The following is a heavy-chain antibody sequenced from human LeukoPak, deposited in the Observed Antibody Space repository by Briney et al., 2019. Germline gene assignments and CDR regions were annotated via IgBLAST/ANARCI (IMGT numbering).Heavy chain of an antibody. CDR1: GYTFTGYY. Sequence: ASVKVSCKASGYTFTGYYMHWVRQAPGQGLEWMGWINPNSGGTNYAQKFQGRVTMTRDTSISTAYMELSRLRSEDTAVYYCARSGYSSGWATVPFDYWGQGTLVTVSS. V-gene: IGHV1-2*02. D-gene: IGHD6-19*01. J-gene: IGHJ4*02. CDR2: INPNSGGT. CDR3: ARSGYSSGWATVPFDY.